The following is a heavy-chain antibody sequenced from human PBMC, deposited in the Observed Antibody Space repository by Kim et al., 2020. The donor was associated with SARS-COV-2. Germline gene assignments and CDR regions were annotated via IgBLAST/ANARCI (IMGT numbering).Heavy chain of an antibody. J-gene: IGHJ4*02. CDR3: ARDREIATIVRPRGRGPPDS. CDR2: ILYNGSDK. V-gene: IGHV3-30*04. D-gene: IGHD2-21*01. CDR1: GFTFSSYA. Sequence: GGSLRLSCAASGFTFSSYAMHWVRQAPGKGLEWVAVILYNGSDKNNADSVTGRFTISRDNYKNTLYLQMNSLRPEDTALYFCARDREIATIVRPRGRGPPDSWGQGTLVTVSS.